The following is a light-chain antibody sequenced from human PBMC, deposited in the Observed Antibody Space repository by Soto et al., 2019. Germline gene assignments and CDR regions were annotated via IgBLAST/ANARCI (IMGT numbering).Light chain of an antibody. Sequence: AIQLTQSPSSLSASVGDRVTITCRASQGISSALAWYQQKPGKAPKLLIYDASSLESGVPSRFSGSGSGTDFTLTISSLQPEDFATYYCQQFNSYAYTFGQGTRVEIK. CDR3: QQFNSYAYT. CDR1: QGISSA. V-gene: IGKV1-13*02. CDR2: DAS. J-gene: IGKJ5*01.